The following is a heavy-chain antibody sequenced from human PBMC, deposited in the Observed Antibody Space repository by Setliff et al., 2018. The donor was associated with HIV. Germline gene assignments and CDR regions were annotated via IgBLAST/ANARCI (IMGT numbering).Heavy chain of an antibody. D-gene: IGHD2-15*01. CDR2: FTPILGIS. Sequence: SVKVSCKPSGGTFTSYAISWVRQAPGQGLEWMGGFTPILGISNLAQNFQGRVTITADTSTGTAYMDLSSLRYEDTAVYYCARGWMATLNGPLAYWGQGTLVTVSS. V-gene: IGHV1-69*10. CDR1: GGTFTSYA. J-gene: IGHJ4*02. CDR3: ARGWMATLNGPLAY.